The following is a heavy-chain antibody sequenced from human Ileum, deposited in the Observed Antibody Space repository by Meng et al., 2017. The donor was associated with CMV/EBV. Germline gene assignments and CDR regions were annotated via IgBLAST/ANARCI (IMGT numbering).Heavy chain of an antibody. Sequence: GGTFSSEAISGERQGHGQGLEGMGGNSPSVGTANDAKKCQGRVTSTTNESTSTAYMELSSLRSEDTAVDYCARGVTRGRGVPSGLDPWGQGTLVTVSS. CDR1: GGTFSSEA. V-gene: IGHV1-69*05. D-gene: IGHD3-10*01. CDR3: ARGVTRGRGVPSGLDP. CDR2: NSPSVGTA. J-gene: IGHJ5*02.